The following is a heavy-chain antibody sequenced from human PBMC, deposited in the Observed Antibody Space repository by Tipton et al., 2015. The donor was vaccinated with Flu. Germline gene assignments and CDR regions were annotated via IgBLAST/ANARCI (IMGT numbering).Heavy chain of an antibody. V-gene: IGHV4-38-2*01. CDR1: GDSTRSSDYY. Sequence: TLSLTCAVSGDSTRSSDYYWGWIRQPPGKGLEWIGNIFHSGNTYHNPSLKSRVTISVDTSKNQFSRKLSSVTAADTAVYYCARRDYSNYVSEPKNWFDPWGQGALVTVSS. D-gene: IGHD4-11*01. CDR2: IFHSGNT. CDR3: ARRDYSNYVSEPKNWFDP. J-gene: IGHJ5*02.